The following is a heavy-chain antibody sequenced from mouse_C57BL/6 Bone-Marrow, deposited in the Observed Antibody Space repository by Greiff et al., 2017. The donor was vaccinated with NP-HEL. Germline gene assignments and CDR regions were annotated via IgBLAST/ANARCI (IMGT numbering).Heavy chain of an antibody. CDR1: GYTFTDYY. J-gene: IGHJ2*01. CDR3: ARRQRYYGSSHFDY. Sequence: QVQLQQSGAELVRPGASVKLSCKASGYTFTDYYINWVKQRPGQGLEWIARIYPGSGNTYYNEKFKGKATLTAEKSSSTAYMQLSSLTSEDSAVYFCARRQRYYGSSHFDYWGQGTTLTVSS. D-gene: IGHD1-1*01. V-gene: IGHV1-76*01. CDR2: IYPGSGNT.